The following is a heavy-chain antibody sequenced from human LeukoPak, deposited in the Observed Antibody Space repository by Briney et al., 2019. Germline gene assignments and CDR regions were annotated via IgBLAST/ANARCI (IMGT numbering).Heavy chain of an antibody. J-gene: IGHJ4*02. CDR1: GFSLSSHA. V-gene: IGHV3-23*01. CDR3: ARAPVTSCRGAYCYPFDY. CDR2: TSSSDAGT. Sequence: PGGSLRLSCAASGFSLSSHAMSWVRQAPGKGLEWVSATSSSDAGTYYAGSVRGRLTISRDNSKNTLYLQMNSLRAEDAAVYYCARAPVTSCRGAYCYPFDYWGQGTLVTVSS. D-gene: IGHD2-21*01.